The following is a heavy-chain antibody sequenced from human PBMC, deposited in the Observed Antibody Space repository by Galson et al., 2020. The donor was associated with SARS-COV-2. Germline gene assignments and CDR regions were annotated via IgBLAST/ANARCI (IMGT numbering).Heavy chain of an antibody. V-gene: IGHV3-48*03. CDR1: GLTFSNTE. J-gene: IGHJ5*01. Sequence: GGSLRLSCAASGLTFSNTEMNWVRQAPGKGLEWLSYISMSGITIYYADSVKGRFTITRDNAENSLFLQMNSLRVEDTGIYYCATGDVWFESWGQGTLVTVSS. CDR3: ATGDVWFES. D-gene: IGHD7-27*01. CDR2: ISMSGITI.